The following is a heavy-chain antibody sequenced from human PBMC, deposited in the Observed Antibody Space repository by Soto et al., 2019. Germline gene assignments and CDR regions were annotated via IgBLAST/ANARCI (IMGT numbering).Heavy chain of an antibody. Sequence: PSETLSLTCTVSGGSISSSSYYWGWIRQPPGKGLEWIGSIYYSGSTYYNPSLKSRVTISVDTSKNQFSLKLSSVTAADTAVYYCAKATPEEYSSTSYYYYGMDVWGQGTTVTVSS. CDR2: IYYSGST. D-gene: IGHD6-6*01. V-gene: IGHV4-39*01. CDR3: AKATPEEYSSTSYYYYGMDV. CDR1: GGSISSSSYY. J-gene: IGHJ6*02.